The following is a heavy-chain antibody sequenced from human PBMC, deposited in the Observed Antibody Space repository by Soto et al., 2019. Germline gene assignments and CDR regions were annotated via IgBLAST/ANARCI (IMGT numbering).Heavy chain of an antibody. D-gene: IGHD6-13*01. CDR1: GFTFSSYA. CDR2: ISGSGGST. Sequence: GALRLSCAASGFTFSSYAMSWVRQAPGKGLEWVSAISGSGGSTYYADSVKGRFTISRDNSKNTLYLQMNSLRAEDTAVYYCASTIAAAGTWTGYYYYMDVWGKGTTVTVSS. V-gene: IGHV3-23*01. CDR3: ASTIAAAGTWTGYYYYMDV. J-gene: IGHJ6*03.